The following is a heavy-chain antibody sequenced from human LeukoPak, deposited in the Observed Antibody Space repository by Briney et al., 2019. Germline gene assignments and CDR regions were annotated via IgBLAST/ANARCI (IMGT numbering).Heavy chain of an antibody. V-gene: IGHV3-23*01. CDR1: GFIFSSYA. CDR3: AKDSGWPFDY. D-gene: IGHD6-19*01. CDR2: TSGNGAKT. Sequence: HPGGSLRLSCAASGFIFSSYALSWVRQAPGKGLEWVSATSGNGAKTYYADSVKGRFTISRDNSKNTLYLQMNSLRAEDTAVYYCAKDSGWPFDYWGQGTLVTVSS. J-gene: IGHJ4*02.